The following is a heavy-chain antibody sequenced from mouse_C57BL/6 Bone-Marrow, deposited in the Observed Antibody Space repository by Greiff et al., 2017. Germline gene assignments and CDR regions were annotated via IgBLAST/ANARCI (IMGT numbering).Heavy chain of an antibody. CDR1: GFTFSDYG. Sequence: EVKLVESGGGLVKPGGSLKLSCAASGFTFSDYGMHWVRQAPEKGLEWVAYISSGSSTIYYADTVKGRFTISRDNAKNTLFLQMTSLRSEDTAMXYCARPGSYAMDYWGQGTSVTVSS. J-gene: IGHJ4*01. CDR3: ARPGSYAMDY. CDR2: ISSGSSTI. V-gene: IGHV5-17*01.